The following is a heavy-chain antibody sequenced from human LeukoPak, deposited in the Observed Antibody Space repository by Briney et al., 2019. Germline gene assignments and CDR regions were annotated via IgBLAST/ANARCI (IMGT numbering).Heavy chain of an antibody. CDR3: AKAGSYSDISVYPLASFDF. CDR1: GFTFSNSD. D-gene: IGHD3-22*01. Sequence: GGSLRLSCAASGFTFSNSDMNWVRQAPGKGLEWVSFISASGGSAQYADSVRGRFTISRDNSKNTLYLQMNSLRAEDTAVYYCAKAGSYSDISVYPLASFDFWGQGTMVTVSP. V-gene: IGHV3-23*01. J-gene: IGHJ3*01. CDR2: ISASGGSA.